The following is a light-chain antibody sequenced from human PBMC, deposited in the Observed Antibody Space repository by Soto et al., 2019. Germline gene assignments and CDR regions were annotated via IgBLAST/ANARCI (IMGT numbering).Light chain of an antibody. Sequence: EVVLTQSPGTLSLSARERATLSCRASQSVSNNCLAWYQHKPGQAPRLLIYGASNRAPGIPDRFSGSGSGPDFTLTISRLEPEDFAVNYCQQYAASPPTFGQGTLVEVK. J-gene: IGKJ1*01. CDR2: GAS. CDR3: QQYAASPPT. CDR1: QSVSNNC. V-gene: IGKV3-20*01.